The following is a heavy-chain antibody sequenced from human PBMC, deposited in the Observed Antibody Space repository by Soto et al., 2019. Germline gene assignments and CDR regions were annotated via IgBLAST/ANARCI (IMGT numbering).Heavy chain of an antibody. Sequence: QVQLVQSGAEVKKPGASVKVSCKASGYTFTGYYMHWVRQAPGQGLEWMGWINPNSGGTNYAQKFQGWVTMTRDTPTSTAYMELSRLRSDDTAVYYCARGTPITYWYFDLWGRGTLVTVSS. CDR2: INPNSGGT. CDR3: ARGTPITYWYFDL. CDR1: GYTFTGYY. V-gene: IGHV1-2*04. D-gene: IGHD5-12*01. J-gene: IGHJ2*01.